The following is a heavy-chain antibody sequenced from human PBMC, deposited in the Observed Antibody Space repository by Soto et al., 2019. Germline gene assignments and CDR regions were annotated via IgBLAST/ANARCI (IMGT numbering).Heavy chain of an antibody. CDR2: ISAYNGNT. CDR1: GYTFTSYG. J-gene: IGHJ4*02. V-gene: IGHV1-18*01. D-gene: IGHD4-17*01. CDR3: ATRPTYGDYVDY. Sequence: ASVKVSCKASGYTFTSYGISWVRQAPGQGLEWMGWISAYNGNTNYAQKLQGRVTMTTDTSTSTAYMELRSLRSDDTAVYYCATRPTYGDYVDYWGQGTLVTVSS.